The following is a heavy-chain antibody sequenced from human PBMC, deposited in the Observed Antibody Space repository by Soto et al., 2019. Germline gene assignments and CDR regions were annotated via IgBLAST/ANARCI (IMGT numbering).Heavy chain of an antibody. J-gene: IGHJ5*02. CDR1: GGSINSSSYF. V-gene: IGHV4-39*01. CDR2: IYYSGST. D-gene: IGHD6-19*01. CDR3: ARNYSSGSRKWFDP. Sequence: KTSETLSLTCSVSGGSINSSSYFWGWVRQPPGKGLEWIGSIYYSGSTYYNPSLRSRVTISVDTSKNQFSLKLSSVTAADTAVFYCARNYSSGSRKWFDPWGQGTLVTVSS.